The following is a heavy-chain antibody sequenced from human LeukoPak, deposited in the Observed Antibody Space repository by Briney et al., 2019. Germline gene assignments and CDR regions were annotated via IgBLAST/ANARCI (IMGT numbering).Heavy chain of an antibody. CDR3: ARDFAGYYDSSGSRFDP. J-gene: IGHJ5*02. Sequence: SETLSLTCTVSGGSISSYYWSWIRQPPGKGLEWIGYIYYSGSTNYNPSLKSRVTMSVDTSKNQFSLKLSSVTAADTAVYYCARDFAGYYDSSGSRFDPWGQGTLVTVSS. V-gene: IGHV4-59*12. CDR2: IYYSGST. D-gene: IGHD3-22*01. CDR1: GGSISSYY.